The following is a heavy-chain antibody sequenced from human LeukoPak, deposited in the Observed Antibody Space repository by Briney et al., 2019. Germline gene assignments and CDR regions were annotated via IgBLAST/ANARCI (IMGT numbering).Heavy chain of an antibody. CDR1: GGSISSGSYY. CDR2: IYTSGST. Sequence: PSETLSLTCTVSGGSISSGSYYWSWIRQPAGKGLEWIGRIYTSGSTKYNLSLKSRVTISVDTSKNQFSLKLSSVTAADTAVYYCARGYSSSWYTYFQHWGQGTLVTVSS. D-gene: IGHD6-13*01. J-gene: IGHJ1*01. V-gene: IGHV4-61*02. CDR3: ARGYSSSWYTYFQH.